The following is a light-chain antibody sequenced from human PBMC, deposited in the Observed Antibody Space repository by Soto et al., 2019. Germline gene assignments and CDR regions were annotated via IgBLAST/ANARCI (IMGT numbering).Light chain of an antibody. V-gene: IGLV2-14*01. Sequence: QSALTQPASVSGSPGQSITISCTGTSSDVGGYNYVSWHQQHPGTAPKLMIYEVSNRPSGLSNRFSGSKSGNTASLTISGLQAEDEADYYCSSYTSSSSLYVFGTGTKLTVL. CDR2: EVS. J-gene: IGLJ1*01. CDR3: SSYTSSSSLYV. CDR1: SSDVGGYNY.